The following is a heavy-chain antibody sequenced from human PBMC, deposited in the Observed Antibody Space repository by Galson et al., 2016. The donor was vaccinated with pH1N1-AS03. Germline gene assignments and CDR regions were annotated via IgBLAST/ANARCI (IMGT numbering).Heavy chain of an antibody. Sequence: SLRLSCAASGFTLSRYGMHWVRQAPGKGLEWVAAISYDGSARYYADSVKGRFTVSRDDSKNTLYLQMNSLSTEDTAIYHCAKNHLDTRGYYSVVDYWGQGTLVTVSS. J-gene: IGHJ4*02. V-gene: IGHV3-30*18. CDR3: AKNHLDTRGYYSVVDY. CDR2: ISYDGSAR. CDR1: GFTLSRYG. D-gene: IGHD3-22*01.